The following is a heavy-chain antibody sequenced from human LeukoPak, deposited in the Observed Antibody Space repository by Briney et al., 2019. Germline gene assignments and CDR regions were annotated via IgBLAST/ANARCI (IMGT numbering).Heavy chain of an antibody. CDR2: ISGSGANT. Sequence: GGSLRLSCAASGFTFSSYAMSWVRQAPGKGLEWVSAISGSGANTYYTDSVKGRFTISRDNSKNTLYLQMNSLRAEDTAVYYCANYGYQYYFDYWGQGTLVTVSS. D-gene: IGHD2-2*01. CDR1: GFTFSSYA. CDR3: ANYGYQYYFDY. V-gene: IGHV3-23*01. J-gene: IGHJ4*02.